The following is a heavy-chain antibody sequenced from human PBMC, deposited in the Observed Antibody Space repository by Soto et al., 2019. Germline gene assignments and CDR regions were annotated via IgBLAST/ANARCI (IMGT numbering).Heavy chain of an antibody. J-gene: IGHJ6*02. CDR3: ARDLGYCSSTSCSAVYYSMAV. CDR2: IWYDGSNK. CDR1: GFTFSSYG. V-gene: IGHV3-33*01. D-gene: IGHD2-2*01. Sequence: GGSLRLSCAASGFTFSSYGMHWVRQAPGKGLEWVAVIWYDGSNKYYADSVKGRFTISRDNSKNTLYLQMNSLRAEDTAVYYCARDLGYCSSTSCSAVYYSMAVWGQGTTVTVSS.